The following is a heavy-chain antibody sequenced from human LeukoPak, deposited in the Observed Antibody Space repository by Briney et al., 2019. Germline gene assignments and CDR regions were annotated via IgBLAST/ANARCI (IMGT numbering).Heavy chain of an antibody. D-gene: IGHD6-19*01. J-gene: IGHJ4*02. Sequence: GGSLRLSCPVSGFTFSSYAMTWVRQAPGKGLEWVSAISGTGANTYYADSVKGRFTTSRDNPRSTLYLQMNSLSNEDTAVYYCAYADNNGWYYFDYWGQGTLVTVSS. CDR3: AYADNNGWYYFDY. CDR1: GFTFSSYA. V-gene: IGHV3-23*01. CDR2: ISGTGANT.